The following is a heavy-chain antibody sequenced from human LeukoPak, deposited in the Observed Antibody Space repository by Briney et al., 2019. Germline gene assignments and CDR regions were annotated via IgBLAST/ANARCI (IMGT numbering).Heavy chain of an antibody. Sequence: ASVKVSCKASGYTFTDYYMYCGRQTPGQGLEWMGWINPNSVGTNYAQKFQGRLTMTRGTSITTAYMELSRLRFDDTAVYYCARDHLTVIEGPGNWGQGTLVTVSS. V-gene: IGHV1-2*02. D-gene: IGHD3-16*02. CDR1: GYTFTDYY. CDR3: ARDHLTVIEGPGN. CDR2: INPNSVGT. J-gene: IGHJ4*02.